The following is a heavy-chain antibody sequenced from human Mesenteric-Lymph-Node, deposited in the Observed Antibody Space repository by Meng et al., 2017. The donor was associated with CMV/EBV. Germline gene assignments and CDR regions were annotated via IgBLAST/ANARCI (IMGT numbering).Heavy chain of an antibody. CDR3: ARDSAVVRSGSSSFSRKYGMDV. CDR2: IIPILCIA. V-gene: IGHV1-69*10. CDR1: VCTFSSYA. J-gene: IGHJ6*02. Sequence: SVKVSCKASVCTFSSYAISWVRQAPGQGLEWMGGIIPILCIANYAQKFQGRVTITADKSTSTAYMELSSLRSEDTAVYYCARDSAVVRSGSSSFSRKYGMDVWGQGTTVTVSS. D-gene: IGHD6-6*01.